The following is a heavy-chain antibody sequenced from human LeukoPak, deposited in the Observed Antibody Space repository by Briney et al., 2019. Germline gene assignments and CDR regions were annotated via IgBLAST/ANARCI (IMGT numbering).Heavy chain of an antibody. CDR3: SVGATTPGDY. D-gene: IGHD1-26*01. V-gene: IGHV3-30*02. CDR1: GFTFSSYG. CDR2: IRYDGSNK. J-gene: IGHJ4*02. Sequence: TGGSLRLSCAASGFTFSSYGMHWVRQAPGKGLEWVAFIRYDGSNKYYADSVKGRFTISRDNSKNTLYLQMNSLRAEDTAVYCCSVGATTPGDYWGQGTLVTVSS.